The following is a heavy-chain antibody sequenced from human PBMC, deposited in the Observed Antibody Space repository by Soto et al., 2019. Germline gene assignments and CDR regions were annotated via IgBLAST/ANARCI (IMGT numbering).Heavy chain of an antibody. CDR3: AKNGGGPGTQRLVGEYYFDY. V-gene: IGHV3-23*01. Sequence: PGGSLRLSCAASGFTFSSYAMSWVRQAPGKGLEWVSAISGSGGSTYYADSVKGRFTISRDNSKNTLYLQMNSLRAEDTAVYYCAKNGGGPGTQRLVGEYYFDYWGQGTLVTVSS. J-gene: IGHJ4*02. CDR2: ISGSGGST. CDR1: GFTFSSYA. D-gene: IGHD6-13*01.